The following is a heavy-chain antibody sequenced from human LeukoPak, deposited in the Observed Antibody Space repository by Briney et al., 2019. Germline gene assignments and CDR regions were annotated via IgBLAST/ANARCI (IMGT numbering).Heavy chain of an antibody. V-gene: IGHV4-39*01. CDR1: GGSISSSSYY. CDR3: ARLWLGNYFDY. J-gene: IGHJ4*02. Sequence: PSETLSLTCTVSGGSISSSSYYWGWIRQPPGKGLEWIGSIYYSGSTYYNPSLKSRVTISVYTSKNQFSLKLSSVTAADTAVYYCARLWLGNYFDYWGQGTLVTVSS. CDR2: IYYSGST. D-gene: IGHD3-10*01.